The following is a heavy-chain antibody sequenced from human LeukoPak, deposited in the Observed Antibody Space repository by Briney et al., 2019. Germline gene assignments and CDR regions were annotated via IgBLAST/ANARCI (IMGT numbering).Heavy chain of an antibody. CDR2: ISSSSSTI. Sequence: PGGSLRLSCAASGFTFSSYAMSWVRQAPGKGLEWVSYISSSSSTIYYADSVKGRFTISRDNAKNSLYLQMNSLRAEDTAEYYCAKSLLTTASGTGRAFDIWGQGTMVTVSA. J-gene: IGHJ3*02. CDR3: AKSLLTTASGTGRAFDI. V-gene: IGHV3-48*04. D-gene: IGHD1-26*01. CDR1: GFTFSSYA.